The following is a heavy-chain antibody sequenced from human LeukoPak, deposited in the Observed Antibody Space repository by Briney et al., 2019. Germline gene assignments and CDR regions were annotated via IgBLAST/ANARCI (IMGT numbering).Heavy chain of an antibody. CDR2: ISGSGGST. CDR1: GFTFSSYA. CDR3: ASSTYYYGSGSYYNPNWFDP. D-gene: IGHD3-10*01. J-gene: IGHJ5*02. V-gene: IGHV3-23*01. Sequence: PGGSLRLSCAASGFTFSSYAMSWVRQAPGKGLEWVSAISGSGGSTYYADSVKGRFTISRDNSKNTLYLQMNSLRAEDTAVYYCASSTYYYGSGSYYNPNWFDPWGREPWSPSPQ.